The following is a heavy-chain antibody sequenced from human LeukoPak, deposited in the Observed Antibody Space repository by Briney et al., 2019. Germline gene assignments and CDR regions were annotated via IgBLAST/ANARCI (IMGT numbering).Heavy chain of an antibody. V-gene: IGHV1-8*01. CDR3: ARPRRRMVRGVIITYYFDY. J-gene: IGHJ4*02. Sequence: ASVKVSCKASGYTFTSYDINCVRQATGQGLEWMGWMNPNSGNTGYAQKFQGRVTMTRNTSISTAYMELSSLGSEDTAVYYCARPRRRMVRGVIITYYFDYWGQGTLVTVSS. CDR1: GYTFTSYD. CDR2: MNPNSGNT. D-gene: IGHD3-10*01.